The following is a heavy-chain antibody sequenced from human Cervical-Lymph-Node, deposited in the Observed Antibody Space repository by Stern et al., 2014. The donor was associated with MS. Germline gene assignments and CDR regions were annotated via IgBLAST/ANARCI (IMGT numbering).Heavy chain of an antibody. V-gene: IGHV3-23*04. Sequence: EVQLVESGGGLVQPGGSLRLSCAASGFTFSRYAMSWVRQAPGKGLEWVSTISDRGDSTYYADSVKGRFTISRDNSKNTLYLQMNSLRAEDTAVYYCAKVFGFFGHLDPWGQGTLVTVSS. CDR1: GFTFSRYA. D-gene: IGHD3/OR15-3a*01. J-gene: IGHJ5*02. CDR3: AKVFGFFGHLDP. CDR2: ISDRGDST.